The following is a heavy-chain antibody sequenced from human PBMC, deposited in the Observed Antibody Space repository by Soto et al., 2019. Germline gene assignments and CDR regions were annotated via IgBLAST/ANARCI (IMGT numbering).Heavy chain of an antibody. V-gene: IGHV3-15*01. CDR1: EFTFTYAW. Sequence: TGGSLRLSCAASEFTFTYAWMSWVRQAPGKGLEWVGRIKSKTDGGTTDYAAPVKGRFTISRDEPQNTLYLQMNSLKTEDTAVYYCTSLYYGHWGQGTLVTVSS. J-gene: IGHJ4*02. CDR2: IKSKTDGGTT. CDR3: TSLYYGH. D-gene: IGHD3-16*02.